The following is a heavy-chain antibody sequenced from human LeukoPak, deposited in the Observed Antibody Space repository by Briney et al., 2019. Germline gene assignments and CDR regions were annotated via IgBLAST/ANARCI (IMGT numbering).Heavy chain of an antibody. CDR1: GGSISSGGYY. CDR2: IYYSGST. D-gene: IGHD6-6*01. J-gene: IGHJ4*02. V-gene: IGHV4-31*03. Sequence: SETLSLTCTVSGGSISSGGYYWSWIRQHPGKGLEWIGYIYYSGSTYYNPSLKSRVTISVDTSKNQFSLKLSSVTAADTAVYYCARDQYTGSFDYWGQGTLVTVSS. CDR3: ARDQYTGSFDY.